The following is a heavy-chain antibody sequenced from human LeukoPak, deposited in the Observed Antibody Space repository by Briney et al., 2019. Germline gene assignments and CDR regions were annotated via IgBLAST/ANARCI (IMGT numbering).Heavy chain of an antibody. Sequence: TTSETLSLTCTVSGGSISSYYWSWIRQPPGKGLEWIGYIYYSGSTNYNPSLKSRVTISVDTSKNQFSLKLSSVTAADTAVYYCARGDSSSGNRDFDYWGQGTLVTVSS. J-gene: IGHJ4*02. CDR1: GGSISSYY. D-gene: IGHD6-13*01. V-gene: IGHV4-59*01. CDR3: ARGDSSSGNRDFDY. CDR2: IYYSGST.